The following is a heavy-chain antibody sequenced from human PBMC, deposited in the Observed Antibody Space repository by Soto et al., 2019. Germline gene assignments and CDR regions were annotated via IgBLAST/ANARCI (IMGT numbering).Heavy chain of an antibody. CDR2: VTWDGAYI. CDR3: VKAPDSSGTDSLDI. J-gene: IGHJ3*02. CDR1: GFTFDDYA. Sequence: EVQLVESGGAVVQPGGSLRLSCAASGFTFDDYAMHWVRQAPGKGLEWVSVVTWDGAYIYYADSVKGRFTISRDNKKNVVYLQMNSLRGDDTALYHCVKAPDSSGTDSLDIWGQGTKVTVSS. V-gene: IGHV3-43D*03. D-gene: IGHD3-22*01.